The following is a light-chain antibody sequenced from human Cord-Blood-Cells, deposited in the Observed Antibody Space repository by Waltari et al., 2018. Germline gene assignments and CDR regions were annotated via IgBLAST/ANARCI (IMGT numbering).Light chain of an antibody. CDR2: GNS. CDR1: SSNIGAGYD. V-gene: IGLV1-40*01. J-gene: IGLJ1*01. CDR3: QSYDSSLSGYV. Sequence: QSVLTQPPSVSGAPGQRVTISCTGSSSNIGAGYDGHWYQQLTGTAAKLLIDGNSNQPAGVPDRFSGSKSDTSASLAITGLQAEDEADYYCQSYDSSLSGYVFGTGTKVTVL.